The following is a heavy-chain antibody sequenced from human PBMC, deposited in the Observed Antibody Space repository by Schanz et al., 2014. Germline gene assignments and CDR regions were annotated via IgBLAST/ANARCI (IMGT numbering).Heavy chain of an antibody. D-gene: IGHD7-27*01. CDR1: GYTFSSNA. CDR3: ARENLNWEAFDI. CDR2: ISHDGHRD. V-gene: IGHV3-30-3*01. Sequence: VQLVESGGGLVQPGGSLRLSCAASGYTFSSNAMSWVRQAPGKGLEWVAQISHDGHRDFYADSVKGRFTVSRDNARNSLYLQLNSLRGEDTAVYYCARENLNWEAFDISGQGTVVTVSS. J-gene: IGHJ3*02.